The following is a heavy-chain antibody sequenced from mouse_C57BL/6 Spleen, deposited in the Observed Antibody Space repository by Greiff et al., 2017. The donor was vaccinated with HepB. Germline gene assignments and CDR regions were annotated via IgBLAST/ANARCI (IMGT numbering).Heavy chain of an antibody. CDR2: IHPNSGST. J-gene: IGHJ4*01. Sequence: QVQLKQPGAELVKPGASVKLSCKASGYTFTSYWMHWVKQRPGQGLEWIGMIHPNSGSTNYNEKFKSKATLTVDKSSSTAYMQLSSLTSEDSAVYYCARFITTVVAPPYAMDYWGQGTSVTVSS. D-gene: IGHD1-1*01. V-gene: IGHV1-64*01. CDR3: ARFITTVVAPPYAMDY. CDR1: GYTFTSYW.